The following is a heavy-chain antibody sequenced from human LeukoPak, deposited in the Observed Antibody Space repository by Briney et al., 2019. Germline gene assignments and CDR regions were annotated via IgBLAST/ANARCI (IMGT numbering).Heavy chain of an antibody. CDR3: ARDRGYCSGGSCDSFDY. D-gene: IGHD2-15*01. V-gene: IGHV3-30*03. CDR1: GFTFSSYG. CDR2: ISYDGSNK. J-gene: IGHJ4*02. Sequence: PGGSLRLSCAAAGFTFSSYGMHWVRQAPGKGLEWVAVISYDGSNKYYADSVKGRFTISRDNSKNTLYLQMNSLRAEDTALYYCARDRGYCSGGSCDSFDYWGQGTLVTVSS.